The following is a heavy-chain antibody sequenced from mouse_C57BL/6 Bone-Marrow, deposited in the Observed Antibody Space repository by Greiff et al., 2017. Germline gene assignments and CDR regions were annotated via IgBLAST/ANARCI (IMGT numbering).Heavy chain of an antibody. V-gene: IGHV1-37*01. D-gene: IGHD2-1*01. Sequence: EVKVEESGPELVKPGASVKISCKASGYSFTGYFMNWVKQSHGKSLEWIGRINPYNGDTFYNQKFKGKATLTVDKSSSPAHIELLSLTSEDVAVYYCALYYGNYFFAYWGQGTLVTVSA. CDR2: INPYNGDT. CDR1: GYSFTGYF. CDR3: ALYYGNYFFAY. J-gene: IGHJ3*01.